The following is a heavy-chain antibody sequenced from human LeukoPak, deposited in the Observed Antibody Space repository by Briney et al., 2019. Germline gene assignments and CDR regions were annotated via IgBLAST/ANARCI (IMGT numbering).Heavy chain of an antibody. Sequence: GRSLRLSCAASGFIFDDCALHWVRQAPGKGLEWVSGISWNSGDIDYVDSVKGRFTISRDSAKDSLYLQMNSLRAEDTALYYCFVGQGINCWGQGTLVTVSP. V-gene: IGHV3-9*01. D-gene: IGHD3-10*01. CDR1: GFIFDDCA. J-gene: IGHJ4*02. CDR2: ISWNSGDI. CDR3: FVGQGINC.